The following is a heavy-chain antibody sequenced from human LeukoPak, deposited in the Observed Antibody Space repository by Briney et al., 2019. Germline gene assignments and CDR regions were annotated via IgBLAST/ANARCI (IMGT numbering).Heavy chain of an antibody. V-gene: IGHV4-59*01. CDR1: GGSISSYY. J-gene: IGHJ4*02. D-gene: IGHD6-19*01. Sequence: PSETLSLTCTVSGGSISSYYWSWIRRPPGKGLEWIGYIYYSGSTNYNPSLKSRVTISVDTSKNQFSLNLSSVTAADTAVYYCARDLLSTAGYFDYWGQGTLVTVSP. CDR3: ARDLLSTAGYFDY. CDR2: IYYSGST.